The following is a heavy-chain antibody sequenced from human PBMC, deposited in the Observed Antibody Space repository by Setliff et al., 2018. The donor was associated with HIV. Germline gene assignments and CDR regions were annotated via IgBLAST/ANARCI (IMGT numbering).Heavy chain of an antibody. D-gene: IGHD1-26*01. CDR3: ARVGSYWSTFDY. J-gene: IGHJ4*02. CDR1: GYTFKTFG. Sequence: ASVKVSCKASGYTFKTFGISWVRQAPGQGPEWMGWINTETGNPMYAQGLKGRFVFSLDTSVSTAYLQINGLKAEDTAMYYCARVGSYWSTFDYWGQGALVTVSS. V-gene: IGHV7-4-1*02. CDR2: INTETGNP.